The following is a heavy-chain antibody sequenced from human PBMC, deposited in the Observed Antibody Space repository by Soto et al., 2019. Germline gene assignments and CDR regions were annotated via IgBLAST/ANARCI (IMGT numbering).Heavy chain of an antibody. V-gene: IGHV3-30-3*01. J-gene: IGHJ6*02. CDR3: AREYKDYYDSSGLLYYYYYYGMDV. Sequence: GGSLRLSCAASGFTFSSYAMHWVRQAPGKGLEWVAVISYDGSNKYYADSVKGRFTISRDNSKNTLYLQMNSLRAEDTAVYYCAREYKDYYDSSGLLYYYYYYGMDVWGQGTTVTVSS. D-gene: IGHD3-22*01. CDR2: ISYDGSNK. CDR1: GFTFSSYA.